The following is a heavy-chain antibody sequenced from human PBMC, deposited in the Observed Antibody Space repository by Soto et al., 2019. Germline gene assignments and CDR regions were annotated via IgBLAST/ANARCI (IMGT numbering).Heavy chain of an antibody. J-gene: IGHJ4*02. CDR2: IYPGDSDT. CDR3: ARSQNYDSSGYYYNLYYYFDY. Sequence: PGESLKISCKGSGYSFTSYWIGWVRQMPGKGLEWMGIIYPGDSDTRYSPSFQGQVTISADKSISAAYLKWSSLKASDTAMYYCARSQNYDSSGYYYNLYYYFDYWGQGTLVTVSS. CDR1: GYSFTSYW. V-gene: IGHV5-51*01. D-gene: IGHD3-22*01.